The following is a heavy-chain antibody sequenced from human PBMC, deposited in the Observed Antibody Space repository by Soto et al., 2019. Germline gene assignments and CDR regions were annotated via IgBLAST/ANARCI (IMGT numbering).Heavy chain of an antibody. CDR1: GFTFSDYY. D-gene: IGHD6-13*01. J-gene: IGHJ2*01. CDR2: INSTSSYT. CDR3: ARIITAAGGRRDFDL. Sequence: QVQLVESGGGLVKPGGSLRLSCAASGFTFSDYYMSWIRQAPGKGLEWVSYINSTSSYTNYADSVKGRFTISRDNAKYSPYVQMTSLRAEDTAVYYCARIITAAGGRRDFDLWGRGTLVTVSS. V-gene: IGHV3-11*05.